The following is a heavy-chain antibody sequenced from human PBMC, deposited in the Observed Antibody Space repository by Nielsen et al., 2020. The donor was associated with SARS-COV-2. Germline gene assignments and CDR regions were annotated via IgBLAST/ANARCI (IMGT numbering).Heavy chain of an antibody. CDR2: IYYSGST. V-gene: IGHV4-31*02. D-gene: IGHD3-22*01. CDR3: ARGYYYDSSGYKSYYGMDV. Sequence: WIRQPPGKGLEWIGYIYYSGSTYYNPSLKSRVTIPVDTSKNQFSLKLSSVTAADTAVYYCARGYYYDSSGYKSYYGMDVWGQGTTVTASS. J-gene: IGHJ6*02.